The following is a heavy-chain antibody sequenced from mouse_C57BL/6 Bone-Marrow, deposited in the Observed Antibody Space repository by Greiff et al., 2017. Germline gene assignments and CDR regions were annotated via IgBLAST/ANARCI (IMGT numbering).Heavy chain of an antibody. CDR1: GYTFTSYW. CDR3: ARTVTTVVAVNWYFDV. CDR2: IDPSDSET. J-gene: IGHJ1*03. V-gene: IGHV1-52*01. D-gene: IGHD1-1*01. Sequence: QVQLQQPGAELVRPGSSVKLSCKASGYTFTSYWMHWVKQSPIQGLEWIGNIDPSDSETHYNQKFKDKATLTVDKSSSTAYMQLSSLTSEDSAVYYCARTVTTVVAVNWYFDVWGTGTTVTVSS.